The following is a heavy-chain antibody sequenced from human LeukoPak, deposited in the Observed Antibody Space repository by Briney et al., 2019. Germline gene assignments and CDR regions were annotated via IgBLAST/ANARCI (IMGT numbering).Heavy chain of an antibody. CDR1: GGSISGSSYY. CDR3: ASQYYYGSGSYGWSYGMDV. Sequence: SETLSLTCTVSGGSISGSSYYWGWIRQPPGKGLEWIGSIYYSGSTYYNPSLKSRVTISVDTSKNQFSLKLSSVTAADTAVYYCASQYYYGSGSYGWSYGMDVWGQGTTVTVSS. J-gene: IGHJ6*02. D-gene: IGHD3-10*01. V-gene: IGHV4-39*01. CDR2: IYYSGST.